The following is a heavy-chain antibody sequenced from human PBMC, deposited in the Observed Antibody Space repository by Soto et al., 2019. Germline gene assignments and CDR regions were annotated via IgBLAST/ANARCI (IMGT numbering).Heavy chain of an antibody. J-gene: IGHJ4*02. V-gene: IGHV1-8*01. CDR1: GYTFTSYD. CDR3: ARSTVTTVGSAYYFDY. Sequence: QVQLVQSGAEVKKPGASVKVSCKASGYTFTSYDINWVRQATGQGLEWMGWMNPNSGNTGYAQKFQGRVTMTRNTSISTAYMELSSLRSEDTAVYYCARSTVTTVGSAYYFDYWGQGTLVTVSS. CDR2: MNPNSGNT. D-gene: IGHD4-17*01.